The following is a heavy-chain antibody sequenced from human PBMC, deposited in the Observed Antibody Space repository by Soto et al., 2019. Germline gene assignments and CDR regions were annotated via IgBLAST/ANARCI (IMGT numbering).Heavy chain of an antibody. D-gene: IGHD2-15*01. CDR3: TSAPLRCSGGSCYSADA. Sequence: GGSLRLSCATSGFTFHDHGMSWVRQAPGKGLDWVGFIRSSRYGATTDYAVSVKGSFFISRDDFKSIAFLQMNNLETEDTAVYYCTSAPLRCSGGSCYSADAWGQGTLVTVSS. V-gene: IGHV3-49*04. CDR1: GFTFHDHG. J-gene: IGHJ5*02. CDR2: IRSSRYGATT.